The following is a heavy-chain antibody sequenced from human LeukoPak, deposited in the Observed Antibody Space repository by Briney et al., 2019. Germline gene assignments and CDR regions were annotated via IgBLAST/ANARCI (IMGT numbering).Heavy chain of an antibody. CDR2: IYYSGST. Sequence: PSETLSLTCTVSGGSISSSTYYWGWIRQPPGKGLEWIGSIYYSGSTYYNPSLKSRVTISVDTSKNQFSLKLSSVTAADTAVYYCARDLWVAARPNWFDPWGQGTLVTVSS. J-gene: IGHJ5*02. D-gene: IGHD6-6*01. CDR1: GGSISSSTYY. V-gene: IGHV4-39*02. CDR3: ARDLWVAARPNWFDP.